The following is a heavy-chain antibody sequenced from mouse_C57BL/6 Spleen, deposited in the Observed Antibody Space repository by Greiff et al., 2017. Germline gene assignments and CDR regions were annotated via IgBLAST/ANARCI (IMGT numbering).Heavy chain of an antibody. V-gene: IGHV1-64*01. CDR1: GYTFTSYW. J-gene: IGHJ4*01. CDR2: IHPNSGST. CDR3: ARASAQATYYYAMDD. Sequence: QVQLQQPGAELVKPGASVKLSCKASGYTFTSYWLHWVKQRPGQGLEWIGMIHPNSGSTNYNEKFKSKATLTVDKSASTAYMQLSSLTSEDSAVYDCARASAQATYYYAMDDWGQGTSVTVSS. D-gene: IGHD3-2*02.